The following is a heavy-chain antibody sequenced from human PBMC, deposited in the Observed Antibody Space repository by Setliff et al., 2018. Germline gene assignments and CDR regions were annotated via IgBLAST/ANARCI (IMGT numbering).Heavy chain of an antibody. J-gene: IGHJ6*03. CDR2: INPKSGVT. CDR1: GYTFTGYF. CDR3: AREGGLQGATSYYYFYNYINV. Sequence: VASVKVSCKTSGYTFTGYFIHWVRQAPRQGLEWLGWINPKSGVTSYAQSFQGRIAMTRDTSINTVYMEPNSLTSDDAAVYFCAREGGLQGATSYYYFYNYINVWGKGTKVTVSS. V-gene: IGHV1-2*02. D-gene: IGHD1-26*01.